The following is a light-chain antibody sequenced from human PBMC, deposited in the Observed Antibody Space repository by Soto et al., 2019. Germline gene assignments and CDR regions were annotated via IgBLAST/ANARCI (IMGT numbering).Light chain of an antibody. CDR1: SSDVGGYNY. CDR3: SSYTSSSTPFYV. J-gene: IGLJ1*01. CDR2: DVS. Sequence: QSALTQPASVSGSPGQSITISCTGTSSDVGGYNYVSWYQQHPGKAPKLMIYDVSNRPSGVSNRFSGSKSGNTASLTLSGLQAEDEADYYCSSYTSSSTPFYVFGTGTKLTVL. V-gene: IGLV2-14*01.